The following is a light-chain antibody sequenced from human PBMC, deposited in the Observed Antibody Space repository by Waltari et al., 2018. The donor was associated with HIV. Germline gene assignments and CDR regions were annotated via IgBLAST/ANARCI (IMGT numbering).Light chain of an antibody. CDR1: SGRSSYA. V-gene: IGLV4-69*01. Sequence: QLVLPQSPSASASLGASVKLTCTLSSGRSSYAIAWHQQQPEKGPRYVMKLNSAGSHTKGDGIPDRFSGASSGAERYLTISSLQSEEEADYYCQTWGTGIPVFGGGTKLTVL. CDR3: QTWGTGIPV. CDR2: LNSAGSH. J-gene: IGLJ3*02.